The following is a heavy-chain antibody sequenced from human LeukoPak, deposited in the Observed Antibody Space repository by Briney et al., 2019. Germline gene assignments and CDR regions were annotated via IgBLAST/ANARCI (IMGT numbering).Heavy chain of an antibody. J-gene: IGHJ5*02. CDR3: ARGGLPAARYNWFDP. Sequence: GGSLRLSCAASGVTFSDYYMSWIRQAPGEGPEWVSYISSSGSTIYYADSVKGRFTISRDNAKNSLCLHMNSLRAEDTAVYYCARGGLPAARYNWFDPWGQGTLVTVSS. V-gene: IGHV3-11*04. CDR1: GVTFSDYY. CDR2: ISSSGSTI. D-gene: IGHD2-2*01.